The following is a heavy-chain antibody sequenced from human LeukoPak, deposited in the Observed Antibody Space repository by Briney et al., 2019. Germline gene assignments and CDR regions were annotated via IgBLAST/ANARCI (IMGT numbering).Heavy chain of an antibody. CDR2: ISGSGGST. J-gene: IGHJ3*02. CDR1: GFTFSSYA. Sequence: PGGSLRLSCAASGFTFSSYAMSWVRQAPGKGLEWVSAISGSGGSTYYADSVKGRFTISRDNSKNTLYLQMNSLRAEDTAVYYCAKDLSVIVVVPAALDAFDIWGQGTMVTVS. V-gene: IGHV3-23*01. CDR3: AKDLSVIVVVPAALDAFDI. D-gene: IGHD2-2*01.